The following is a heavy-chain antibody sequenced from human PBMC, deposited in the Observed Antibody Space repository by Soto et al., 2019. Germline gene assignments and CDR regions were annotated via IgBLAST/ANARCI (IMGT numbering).Heavy chain of an antibody. CDR2: INPNSGGT. CDR3: ARGRKYQLLRSNWFDP. V-gene: IGHV1-2*04. Sequence: GALVKVSCKASGYTFTGYYMHWVRQAPGQRIKWIRWINPNSGGTNYAQNFQGWVTMTRDTSISTAYMELSRLRSDDTAVFYCARGRKYQLLRSNWFDPWGQGTLVTGSS. CDR1: GYTFTGYY. D-gene: IGHD2-2*01. J-gene: IGHJ5*02.